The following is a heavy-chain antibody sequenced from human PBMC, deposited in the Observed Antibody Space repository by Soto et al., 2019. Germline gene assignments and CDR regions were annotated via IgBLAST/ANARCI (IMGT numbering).Heavy chain of an antibody. V-gene: IGHV1-2*04. J-gene: IGHJ6*02. CDR3: ARSSRLVEEYYYGMDV. CDR2: INPNSGGT. Sequence: ASVKVSCKASGYTFTGYYMHWVRQAPGQGLEWMGWINPNSGGTNYAQKFQGWVTMTRDTSISTAYMELSRLRSDDTAVYYCARSSRLVEEYYYGMDVWGQGTTVTVSS. CDR1: GYTFTGYY. D-gene: IGHD2-15*01.